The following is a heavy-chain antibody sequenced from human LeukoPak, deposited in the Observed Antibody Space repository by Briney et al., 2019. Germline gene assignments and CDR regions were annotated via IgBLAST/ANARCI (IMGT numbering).Heavy chain of an antibody. CDR1: GYTFTSYY. J-gene: IGHJ6*03. Sequence: ASVKVSCKASGYTFTSYYMHWVRQAPGQGLEWMGIINPSGGSTSYAQKFQGRVTMTRDMSTSTVYMELSSLRSEDTAVYYCARDSIFGVVIIPHYYYYYMDVWGKGTTVTVSS. V-gene: IGHV1-46*01. D-gene: IGHD3-3*01. CDR3: ARDSIFGVVIIPHYYYYYMDV. CDR2: INPSGGST.